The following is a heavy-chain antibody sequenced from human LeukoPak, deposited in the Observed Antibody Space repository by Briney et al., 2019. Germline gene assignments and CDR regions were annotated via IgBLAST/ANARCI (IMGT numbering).Heavy chain of an antibody. CDR3: TRVGYIDEGIDY. V-gene: IGHV3-7*04. CDR1: GFSFSNFV. J-gene: IGHJ4*02. D-gene: IGHD5-24*01. Sequence: GGSLRLSCAASGFSFSNFVMNWVRQAPGKGLEWVANIKQDGSKKSYVDSVKGRFTISRDNAKNSLYLQMNSLRAEDTAIYYCTRVGYIDEGIDYWGQGTLVTVSS. CDR2: IKQDGSKK.